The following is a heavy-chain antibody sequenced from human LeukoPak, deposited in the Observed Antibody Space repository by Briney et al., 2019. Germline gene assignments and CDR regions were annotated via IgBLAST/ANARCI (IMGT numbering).Heavy chain of an antibody. J-gene: IGHJ4*02. V-gene: IGHV7-4-1*02. CDR1: GYTFTGYY. Sequence: ASVKVSCKASGYTFTGYYMHWVRQAPGQGLEWMGWINTNTGNPTYGQGFTGRFVFSLDTPVNTAYLQISSLKADDTAIYYCARALPGCGSTNCYCFDYWGQGTLVTVSS. CDR2: INTNTGNP. CDR3: ARALPGCGSTNCYCFDY. D-gene: IGHD2-2*01.